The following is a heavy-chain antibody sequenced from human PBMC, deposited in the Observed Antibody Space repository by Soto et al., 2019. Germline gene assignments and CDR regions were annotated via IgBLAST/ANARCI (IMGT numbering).Heavy chain of an antibody. CDR3: ARDLGGGYDPRLDY. CDR2: ISTYNGNT. D-gene: IGHD5-12*01. Sequence: QIQLVQSGGEVGKPGASVKVSCEASGYTFTTYSLTWVRQAPGQGLQWVGWISTYNGNTNYARNLRGRVSLTTDTATNTAYLELKNLTSDDTAVYFCARDLGGGYDPRLDYWGQGTLVTVSS. V-gene: IGHV1-18*01. J-gene: IGHJ4*02. CDR1: GYTFTTYS.